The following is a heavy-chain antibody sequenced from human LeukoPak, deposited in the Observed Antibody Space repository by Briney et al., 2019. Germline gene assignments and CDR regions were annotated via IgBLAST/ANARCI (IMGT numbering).Heavy chain of an antibody. D-gene: IGHD5-18*01. CDR3: ARTAVDTATYFGF. J-gene: IGHJ4*02. CDR1: GGSISSSSYY. Sequence: SETLSLTCTVSGGSISSSSYYWGWIRQPPGKGLEWIGSIYYSGSTYYNPSLKSRVTMSVDTSKNQFSLKLSSVTAVDTAVYYCARTAVDTATYFGFWGQGTLVTVSS. V-gene: IGHV4-39*07. CDR2: IYYSGST.